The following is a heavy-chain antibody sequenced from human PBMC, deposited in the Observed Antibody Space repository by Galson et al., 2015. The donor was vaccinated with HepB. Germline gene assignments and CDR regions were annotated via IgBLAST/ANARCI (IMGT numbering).Heavy chain of an antibody. V-gene: IGHV6-1*01. CDR3: ARDQDSSSWFVRYFDC. D-gene: IGHD6-13*01. J-gene: IGHJ4*02. CDR1: GDSVSNNSAA. CDR2: TYYRSKWEH. Sequence: CAISGDSVSNNSAAWNWIGQSPSRGLERLGRTYYRSKWEHDYAVSVRGRMTIDPDTSKNQFSLQLNSVTPEDTAVYYCARDQDSSSWFVRYFDCWGQGTLVTVSS.